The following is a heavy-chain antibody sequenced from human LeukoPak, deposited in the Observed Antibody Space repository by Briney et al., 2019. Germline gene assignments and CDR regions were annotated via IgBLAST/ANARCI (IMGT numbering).Heavy chain of an antibody. D-gene: IGHD3-16*01. Sequence: GESLKISCKGSGYSFTSYWIGWVRQMPGKGLEWMGIIYPGDSDPRYSPSFQGQVTISADKSISTAYLQWSSLKASDTAMYYCARGSGGGGDREYYFDYWGQGTLVTVSS. CDR3: ARGSGGGGDREYYFDY. V-gene: IGHV5-51*01. CDR1: GYSFTSYW. J-gene: IGHJ4*02. CDR2: IYPGDSDP.